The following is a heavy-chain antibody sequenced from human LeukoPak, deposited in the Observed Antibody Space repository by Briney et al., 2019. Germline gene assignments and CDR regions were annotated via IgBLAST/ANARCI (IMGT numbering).Heavy chain of an antibody. CDR3: ARHPDAGTTDY. CDR2: IKEDGSEK. CDR1: GFTFSSYW. D-gene: IGHD1-14*01. Sequence: GGSLRLSCAASGFTFSSYWMSWVRQPPGKGLEWVANIKEDGSEKYYVDSVKGRFTISRDNARNSLYLQMNTLRAEDAAMYYCARHPDAGTTDYWGQGTLVTVSS. V-gene: IGHV3-7*04. J-gene: IGHJ4*02.